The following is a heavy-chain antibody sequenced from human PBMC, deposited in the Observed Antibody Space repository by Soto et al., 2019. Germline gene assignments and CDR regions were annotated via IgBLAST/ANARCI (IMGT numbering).Heavy chain of an antibody. CDR3: ARAGYSSSWYRSIGY. CDR1: GGSFSGYY. V-gene: IGHV4-34*01. J-gene: IGHJ4*02. Sequence: SETRSLTCAVYGGSFSGYYWSWIRQPPGKGLEWIGEINHSGSTNYNPSLKSRVTISVDTSKNQFSLKLSSVTAADTAVYYCARAGYSSSWYRSIGYWGQGTLVTVSS. CDR2: INHSGST. D-gene: IGHD6-13*01.